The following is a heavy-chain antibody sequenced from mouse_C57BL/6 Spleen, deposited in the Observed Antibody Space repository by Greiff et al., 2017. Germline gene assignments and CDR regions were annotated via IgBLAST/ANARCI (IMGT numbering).Heavy chain of an antibody. V-gene: IGHV5-12*01. J-gene: IGHJ2*01. CDR1: GFTFSDYY. CDR2: ISNGGGST. Sequence: EVHLVESGGGLVQPGGSLKLSCAASGFTFSDYYMYWVRQTPEKRLEWVAYISNGGGSTYYPDTVKGRFTISRDNAKNTLYLQMSRLKSEDTAMYYCARHSYSGYFDYWGQGTTLTVSS. CDR3: ARHSYSGYFDY. D-gene: IGHD3-1*01.